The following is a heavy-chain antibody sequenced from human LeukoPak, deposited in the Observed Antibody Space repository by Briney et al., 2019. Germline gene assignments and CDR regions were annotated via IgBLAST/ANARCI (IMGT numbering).Heavy chain of an antibody. Sequence: SETLSLTCTVSGDSISRSTYYWAWIRQPPGKGLEWIGSVYYGRSPYFNPSLESRATISLDTSKNHFSLKMSSVTAADTAVYYCARSSGTGTFSYWGQGTLVTVSS. CDR3: ARSSGTGTFSY. CDR1: GDSISRSTYY. D-gene: IGHD6-25*01. CDR2: VYYGRSP. J-gene: IGHJ4*02. V-gene: IGHV4-39*02.